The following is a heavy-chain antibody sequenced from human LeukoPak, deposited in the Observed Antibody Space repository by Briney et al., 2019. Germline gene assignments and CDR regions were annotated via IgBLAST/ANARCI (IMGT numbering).Heavy chain of an antibody. CDR1: GGTFSSYA. CDR3: ARDWGSYGYSYFQH. D-gene: IGHD5-18*01. J-gene: IGHJ1*01. CDR2: IIPTFGTA. Sequence: ASVKVSCKASGGTFSSYAISWVRQAPGQGLEWMGGIIPTFGTANYAQKFQGRVTITADESTSTAYMELSSLRSEDTAVYYCARDWGSYGYSYFQHWGQGTLVTVSS. V-gene: IGHV1-69*13.